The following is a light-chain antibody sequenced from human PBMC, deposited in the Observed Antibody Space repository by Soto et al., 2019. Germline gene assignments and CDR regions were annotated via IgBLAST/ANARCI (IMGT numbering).Light chain of an antibody. J-gene: IGLJ1*01. CDR3: SSYTGTSTFV. CDR2: DVN. V-gene: IGLV2-14*01. CDR1: SSDVGGYDY. Sequence: QSVLTQPASVSGSPGQSITISCTGTSSDVGGYDYVSWYQQLPGKAPKLMIYDVNNRPSGVSNRFSGSKSGNTASLTISGLQAEDEADYYGSSYTGTSTFVFGGGTKVTVL.